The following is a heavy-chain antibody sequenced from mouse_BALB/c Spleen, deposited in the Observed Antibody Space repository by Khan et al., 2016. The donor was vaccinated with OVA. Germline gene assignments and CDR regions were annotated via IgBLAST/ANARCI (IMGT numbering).Heavy chain of an antibody. CDR2: IRNKANGYTT. CDR3: ARPYYGSSSLDY. D-gene: IGHD1-1*01. CDR1: GFTFTDYY. J-gene: IGHJ2*01. Sequence: EVELVESGGGLVQPGGSLRLSCATSGFTFTDYYMTWVRQPPGKALEWLGFIRNKANGYTTEYSASVEGRFTISRDNSQSILYLQMNTLRAEDSASYSCARPYYGSSSLDYWGQGTTRTVSS. V-gene: IGHV7-3*02.